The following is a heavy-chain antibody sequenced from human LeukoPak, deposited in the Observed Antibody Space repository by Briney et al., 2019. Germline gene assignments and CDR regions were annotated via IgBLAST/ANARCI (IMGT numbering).Heavy chain of an antibody. CDR3: ARSNNGGWGYCDY. V-gene: IGHV3-33*01. CDR1: GFSFSNYG. CDR2: IWYDGSNK. Sequence: GGSLRLSCAASGFSFSNYGTHWVRQAPGKGLEWVAVIWYDGSNKYYADSVKGRFTISRDNSKNTLYVQMSSLRAEDTAVYYCARSNNGGWGYCDYWGQGSLVTVSS. D-gene: IGHD3-16*01. J-gene: IGHJ4*02.